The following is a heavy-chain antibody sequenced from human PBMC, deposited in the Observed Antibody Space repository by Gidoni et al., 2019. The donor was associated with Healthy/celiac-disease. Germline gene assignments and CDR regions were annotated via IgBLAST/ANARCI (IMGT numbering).Heavy chain of an antibody. J-gene: IGHJ3*02. CDR2: IDWDDDK. Sequence: QVTLRESDPALVKPTQTLTLTCTFSGFSLSTSGMCVSWIRQPPGKALEWLALIDWDDDKYYSTSLKTRLTISKDTSKNQVVLTMTNMDPVDTATYYCARIWAYDSSGYYADGAFDIWGQGTMVTVSS. CDR3: ARIWAYDSSGYYADGAFDI. V-gene: IGHV2-70*01. D-gene: IGHD3-22*01. CDR1: GFSLSTSGMC.